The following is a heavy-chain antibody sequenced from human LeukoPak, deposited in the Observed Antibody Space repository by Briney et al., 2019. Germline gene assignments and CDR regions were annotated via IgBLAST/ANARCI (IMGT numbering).Heavy chain of an antibody. D-gene: IGHD6-19*01. V-gene: IGHV4-34*01. CDR3: ARSGWHRGY. Sequence: SETLSLTCAVYGGSFSGYYWSWIRQSPGKGLEWIGEINHSGSTTYNPSLKSRVTISVDTSKNQFSLKLRNVTAADTAVYYCARSGWHRGYRGQGTLVTVSS. J-gene: IGHJ4*02. CDR2: INHSGST. CDR1: GGSFSGYY.